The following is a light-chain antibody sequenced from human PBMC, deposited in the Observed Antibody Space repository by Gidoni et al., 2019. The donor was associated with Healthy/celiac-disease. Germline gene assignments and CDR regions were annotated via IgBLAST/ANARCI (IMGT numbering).Light chain of an antibody. Sequence: EIVLTQSPGTLSLSPGERATLSCRASRSVSSSYLAWYQQKPGQAPRLLIYGASSRATGIPDRFSGSGSGTDFTLTISRLEPEDFAVYYCQQYGSSPPRFTFGPGTKVDTK. J-gene: IGKJ3*01. CDR1: RSVSSSY. CDR3: QQYGSSPPRFT. CDR2: GAS. V-gene: IGKV3-20*01.